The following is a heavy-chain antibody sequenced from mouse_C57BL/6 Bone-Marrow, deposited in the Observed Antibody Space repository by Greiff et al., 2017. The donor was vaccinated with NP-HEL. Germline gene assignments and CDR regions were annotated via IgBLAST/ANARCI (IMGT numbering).Heavy chain of an antibody. CDR2: IYPGGGYT. V-gene: IGHV1-63*01. Sequence: QVQLKQSGAELVRPGTSVKMSCKASGYTFTNYWIGWAKQRPGHGLEWTGDIYPGGGYTNYNEKFKGKATLTAAKSSSTAYMQFSSLTSEDSAIYYGARGGYEAPYYYAMDYWGQGTSVTVSS. D-gene: IGHD2-2*01. CDR3: ARGGYEAPYYYAMDY. CDR1: GYTFTNYW. J-gene: IGHJ4*01.